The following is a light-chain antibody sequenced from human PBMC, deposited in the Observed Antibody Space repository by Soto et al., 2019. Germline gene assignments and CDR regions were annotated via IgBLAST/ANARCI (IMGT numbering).Light chain of an antibody. CDR3: QQYVGSAGIT. J-gene: IGKJ5*01. CDR1: QSVSGSY. CDR2: GTS. Sequence: EIVLTQSPSTLSLSPGERATLSCRASQSVSGSYLAWYQQKPGQAPKLVIHGTSSRAAGIPDRFNGTGSGTDFTLTISRLEPEDFAVYYCQQYVGSAGITFGQGTRLEIK. V-gene: IGKV3-20*01.